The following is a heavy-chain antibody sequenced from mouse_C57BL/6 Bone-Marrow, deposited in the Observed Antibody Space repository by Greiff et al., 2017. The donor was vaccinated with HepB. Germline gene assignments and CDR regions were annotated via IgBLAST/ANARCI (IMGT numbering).Heavy chain of an antibody. Sequence: DVQLVESGGGLVQPGGSLSLSCAASGFTFTDYYMSWVRQPPGKALEWLGFIRNKANGYTTEYSASVKGRFTISRDNSQSILYLQMNALRAEDSATYYCARFYYGSSYYWYFDVWGTGTTVTVSS. CDR2: IRNKANGYTT. D-gene: IGHD1-1*01. J-gene: IGHJ1*03. CDR1: GFTFTDYY. CDR3: ARFYYGSSYYWYFDV. V-gene: IGHV7-3*01.